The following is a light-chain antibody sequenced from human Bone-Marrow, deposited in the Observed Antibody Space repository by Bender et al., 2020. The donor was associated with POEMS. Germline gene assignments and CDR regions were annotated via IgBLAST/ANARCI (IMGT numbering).Light chain of an antibody. V-gene: IGLV2-23*02. CDR1: HYDIGSYNL. Sequence: QSVLAQSASVSASPGQSITISCNGDHYDIGSYNLVSWYQQLPGKGPKLLIFGVNKRPSGVSNRFAGSKSGSTSSLTVSGVQAEDEADYYCFSYAGSSTYVFGTGTRVTVL. J-gene: IGLJ1*01. CDR3: FSYAGSSTYV. CDR2: GVN.